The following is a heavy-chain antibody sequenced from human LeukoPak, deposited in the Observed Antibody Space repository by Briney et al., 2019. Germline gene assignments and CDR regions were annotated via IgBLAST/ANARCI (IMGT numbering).Heavy chain of an antibody. CDR1: GGSFSGYY. D-gene: IGHD6-19*01. CDR2: INHSGST. J-gene: IGHJ4*02. Sequence: SETLSLTCAVYGGSFSGYYWSWIRQPPGKWLEWIGEINHSGSTNYNPSLKSRVTISVDTSKNQFSLKLSSVTAADTAVYYCARVDEQAGSRAIGYWGQGTLVTVSS. V-gene: IGHV4-34*01. CDR3: ARVDEQAGSRAIGY.